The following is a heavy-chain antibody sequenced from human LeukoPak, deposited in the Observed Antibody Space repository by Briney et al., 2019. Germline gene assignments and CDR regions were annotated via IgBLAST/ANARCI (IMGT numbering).Heavy chain of an antibody. Sequence: QPGRSLRLSCAASEFTFVRYAMNWVRQAPGKGLEWVSYISSSSFKIGYADSVKGRFTISRDNSKNSLYLQMDSLRVEDTAVYYCVRDPSYGSSWYYYMDVWGKGTTVTVSS. J-gene: IGHJ6*03. D-gene: IGHD6-13*01. CDR2: ISSSSFKI. CDR1: EFTFVRYA. V-gene: IGHV3-48*04. CDR3: VRDPSYGSSWYYYMDV.